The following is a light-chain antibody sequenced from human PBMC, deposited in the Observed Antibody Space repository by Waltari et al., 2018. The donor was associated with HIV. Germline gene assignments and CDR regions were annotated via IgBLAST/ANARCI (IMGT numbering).Light chain of an antibody. CDR2: DDS. V-gene: IGLV3-21*02. Sequence: SYVLTQPPSVSVAPGQTARITCGGNNIGTKTLHCYQQRPGQAPVLVVSDDSDRPSDIPERFSGSNSANTATLSISRVEAGDEADYYCQVWDYNSDRWVFGGGTKLTVL. CDR1: NIGTKT. J-gene: IGLJ3*02. CDR3: QVWDYNSDRWV.